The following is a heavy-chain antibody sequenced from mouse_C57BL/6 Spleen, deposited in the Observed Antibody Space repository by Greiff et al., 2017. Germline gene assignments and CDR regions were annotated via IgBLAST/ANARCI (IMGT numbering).Heavy chain of an antibody. D-gene: IGHD2-13*01. CDR1: GYTFTSYW. CDR3: AREDDSLDIDD. V-gene: IGHV1-64*01. CDR2: IHPNSGST. J-gene: IGHJ4*01. Sequence: QVQLQQPGAELVKPGASVKLSCKASGYTFTSYWMHWVKQRPGQGLEWIGMIHPNSGSTNYNEKFKSKATLTVDKSSSTAYMQLSSLTSEDSAVYFCAREDDSLDIDDWGQGTSVTVSS.